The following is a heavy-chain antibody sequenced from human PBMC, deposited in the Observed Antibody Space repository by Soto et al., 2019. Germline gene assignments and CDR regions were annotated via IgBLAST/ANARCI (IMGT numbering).Heavy chain of an antibody. CDR1: GGSISSGGYY. J-gene: IGHJ4*02. V-gene: IGHV4-31*03. CDR3: ASGYYDILTGYYPFDY. CDR2: IYYSGST. Sequence: SETLSLTCTVSGGSISSGGYYWSWIRQHPGKGLEWIGYIYYSGSTYYNPSLKSRVTISVDTSKNQFSLKLSSVTAADTAVYYCASGYYDILTGYYPFDYWGQGTLVTVSS. D-gene: IGHD3-9*01.